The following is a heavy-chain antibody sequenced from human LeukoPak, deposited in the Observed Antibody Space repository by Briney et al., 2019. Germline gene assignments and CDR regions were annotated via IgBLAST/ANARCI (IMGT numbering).Heavy chain of an antibody. CDR3: ARSRGVPGVDAFDI. CDR2: IYYSGST. J-gene: IGHJ3*02. D-gene: IGHD6-13*01. Sequence: PSGTLSLTCTVSGGSISSYYWSWIRQPPGKGLEWIGYIYYSGSTNYNPSLKSRVTISVDTSKSQFSLKLSSVTAADTAVYDCARSRGVPGVDAFDIWGQGTMVTVSS. CDR1: GGSISSYY. V-gene: IGHV4-59*08.